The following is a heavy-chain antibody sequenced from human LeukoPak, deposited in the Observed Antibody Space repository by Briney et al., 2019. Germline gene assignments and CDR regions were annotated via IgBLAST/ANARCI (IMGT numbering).Heavy chain of an antibody. CDR1: GGTFSSYA. J-gene: IGHJ4*02. D-gene: IGHD2-2*01. CDR3: ARGGGQRHFDY. V-gene: IGHV1-18*01. Sequence: GSSVKVSCKASGGTFSSYAISWVRQAPGQGLEWMGGIIAYNGNTNYAQKLQGRLTMTTDTSTSTAYMELRSLRSDDTAVYYCARGGGQRHFDYWGQGTLVTVSS. CDR2: IIAYNGNT.